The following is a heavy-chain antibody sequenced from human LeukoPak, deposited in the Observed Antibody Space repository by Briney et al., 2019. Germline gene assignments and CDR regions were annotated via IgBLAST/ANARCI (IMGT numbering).Heavy chain of an antibody. V-gene: IGHV3-66*01. Sequence: PGGSLRLSRAASGFTVSSNYMSWVRQAPGKGLEWVSVIYSGGSTYYADSVKGRFTISRDNSKNTLYLQMNSLRAEDTAVYYCARSPYGSGRTAYWGQGTLVTVSS. D-gene: IGHD3-10*01. CDR3: ARSPYGSGRTAY. CDR2: IYSGGST. CDR1: GFTVSSNY. J-gene: IGHJ4*02.